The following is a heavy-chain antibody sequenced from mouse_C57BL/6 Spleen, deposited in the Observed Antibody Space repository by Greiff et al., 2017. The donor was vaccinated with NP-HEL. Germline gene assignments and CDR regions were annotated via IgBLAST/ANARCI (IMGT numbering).Heavy chain of an antibody. J-gene: IGHJ2*01. CDR3: ARVRNWDVGD. CDR1: GYTFTSYW. Sequence: QVQLQQPGAELVKPGASVKLSCKASGYTFTSYWMHWVQQRPGRGLEWIGRICPNRGGTKYTEKFTSKATLTVDNPSSTAYMQLSSLTSEDSAVYYCARVRNWDVGDWGKGTTLTVSS. D-gene: IGHD4-1*01. CDR2: ICPNRGGT. V-gene: IGHV1-72*01.